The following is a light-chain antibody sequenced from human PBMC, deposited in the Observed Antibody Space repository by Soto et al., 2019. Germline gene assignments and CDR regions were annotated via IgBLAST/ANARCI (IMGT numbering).Light chain of an antibody. CDR2: DAS. CDR1: QTVRNNY. CDR3: QQCSSYQLN. V-gene: IGKV3-20*01. J-gene: IGKJ4*01. Sequence: EFVLTQSPGTLSLSPGERATLSCRASQTVRNNYLAWYQQKPGQAPRLLIYDASSRATGIPDRFSGGGSGTDFTLTISRLEPEDFAVYYCQQCSSYQLNCGGGTKVDIK.